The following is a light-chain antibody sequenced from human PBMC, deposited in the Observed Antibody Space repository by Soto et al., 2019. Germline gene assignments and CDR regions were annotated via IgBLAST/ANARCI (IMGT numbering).Light chain of an antibody. CDR3: GTWDSSLSAVV. Sequence: QSVLTQPPSVSAAPGQKVTISCSGSSSNIGNNYVSWYQQLPGTAPKLLIFDNTMRPSGIPDRFSGSKSGTSATLGITGLQTGDEADYYCGTWDSSLSAVVFGGGTQLTVL. CDR2: DNT. J-gene: IGLJ2*01. CDR1: SSNIGNNY. V-gene: IGLV1-51*01.